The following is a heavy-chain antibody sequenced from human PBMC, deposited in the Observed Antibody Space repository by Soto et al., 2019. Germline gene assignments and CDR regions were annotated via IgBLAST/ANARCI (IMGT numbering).Heavy chain of an antibody. V-gene: IGHV4-4*02. D-gene: IGHD2-21*02. CDR1: GGSVSSSNW. Sequence: QVQLQESGPGLVKPSGTLSLTCAVSGGSVSSSNWWSWVRQSPGKGLEWMGEIYHSGSAHYNPSLTSRATISLVKSKNQFSLRLTSVTAADTAVYYCARVPGVVVSADDAFDIWGPGTRVIVSS. CDR3: ARVPGVVVSADDAFDI. CDR2: IYHSGSA. J-gene: IGHJ3*02.